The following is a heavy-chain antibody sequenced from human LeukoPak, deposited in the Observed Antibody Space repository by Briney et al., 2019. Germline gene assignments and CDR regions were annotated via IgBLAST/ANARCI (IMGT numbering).Heavy chain of an antibody. D-gene: IGHD3-3*01. J-gene: IGHJ6*02. Sequence: ASVKDSCKASGGTFSSYAISWVRQAPGQGLEWMGGIIPIFGTANYAQKFQDRVTITADESTSTAYMELSSLRSEDTAVYYCARQGITIFGVVTQDYYYYGMDVWGQGTTVTVSS. CDR2: IIPIFGTA. V-gene: IGHV1-69*13. CDR1: GGTFSSYA. CDR3: ARQGITIFGVVTQDYYYYGMDV.